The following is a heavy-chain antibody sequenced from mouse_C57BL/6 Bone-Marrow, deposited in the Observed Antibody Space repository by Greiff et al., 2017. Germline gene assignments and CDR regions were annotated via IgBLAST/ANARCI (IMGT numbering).Heavy chain of an antibody. CDR1: GFTFSSYG. D-gene: IGHD1-1*01. CDR3: ARHEPYYYGSSLYYFDY. CDR2: ISSGGSYT. J-gene: IGHJ2*01. Sequence: EVNVVESGGDLVKPGGSLKLSCAASGFTFSSYGMSWVRQTPDKRLEWVATISSGGSYTYYPDSVKGRFTISRDNAKNTLYLQMSSLKSEDTAMYYCARHEPYYYGSSLYYFDYWGQGTTLTVSS. V-gene: IGHV5-6*01.